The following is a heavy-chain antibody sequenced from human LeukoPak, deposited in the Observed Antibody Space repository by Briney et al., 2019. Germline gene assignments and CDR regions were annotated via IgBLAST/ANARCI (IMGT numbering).Heavy chain of an antibody. D-gene: IGHD7-27*01. J-gene: IGHJ4*02. CDR2: ISSSSSYI. V-gene: IGHV3-21*01. Sequence: GGSLRLSCAASGFTFSSYSMNWVRQAPGKGLEWVSSISSSSSYIYYADSVKGRFTISRDNAKNSLYLQMNSLRAEDAAVYYCARVFMNWGFSHDYWGQGTLVTVSS. CDR3: ARVFMNWGFSHDY. CDR1: GFTFSSYS.